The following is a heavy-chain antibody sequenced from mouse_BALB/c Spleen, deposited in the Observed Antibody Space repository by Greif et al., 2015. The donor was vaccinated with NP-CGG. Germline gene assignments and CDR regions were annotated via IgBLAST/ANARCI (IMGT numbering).Heavy chain of an antibody. J-gene: IGHJ3*01. CDR3: ARSYYRYEGFAY. D-gene: IGHD2-14*01. Sequence: QVQLQQSGAELMKPGASVKISCKATGYTFSSYWIEWVKQRPGHGLEWIGEILPGSGSTNYNEKFKGKATFTADTSSNTAYMQLSSLTSEDSAVYYCARSYYRYEGFAYWGQGTLVTVSA. CDR1: GYTFSSYW. V-gene: IGHV1-9*01. CDR2: ILPGSGST.